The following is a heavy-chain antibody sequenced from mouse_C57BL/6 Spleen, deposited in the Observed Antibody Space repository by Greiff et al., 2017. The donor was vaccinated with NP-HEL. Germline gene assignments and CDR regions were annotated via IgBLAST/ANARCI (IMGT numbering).Heavy chain of an antibody. CDR3: ARRGGNWDYFDY. CDR1: GYTFTSYW. D-gene: IGHD4-1*01. J-gene: IGHJ2*01. Sequence: QVQLQQSGAELVKPGASVKLSCKASGYTFTSYWMHWVKQRPGQGLEWIGMIHPNSGSTNYNEKFKSKATLTVDKSSSTAYMQLSSLTSEDSAVYYCARRGGNWDYFDYWGQGTTLTVSS. CDR2: IHPNSGST. V-gene: IGHV1-64*01.